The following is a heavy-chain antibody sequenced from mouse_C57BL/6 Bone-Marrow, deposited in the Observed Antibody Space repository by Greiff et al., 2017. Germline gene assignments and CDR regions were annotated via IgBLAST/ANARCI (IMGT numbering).Heavy chain of an antibody. CDR1: GFTFSSYA. J-gene: IGHJ4*01. V-gene: IGHV5-4*01. CDR2: ISDGGSYT. CDR3: ARVNDAMDY. Sequence: LVESGGGLVKPGGSLKLSCAASGFTFSSYAMSWVRQTPEKRLEWVATISDGGSYTYYPDNVKGRFTISRDNAKNNLYLQMSHLKSEDTAMYYCARVNDAMDYWGQGTSVTVSS.